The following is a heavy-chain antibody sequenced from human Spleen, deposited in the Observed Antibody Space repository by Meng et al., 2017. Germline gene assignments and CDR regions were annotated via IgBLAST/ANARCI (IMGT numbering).Heavy chain of an antibody. V-gene: IGHV3-43D*03. CDR1: GFTFDDYA. J-gene: IGHJ4*02. Sequence: GESLKISCAASGFTFDDYAMHWVRQAPGKGLEWVSLISWDGGSTYYADSVKGRFTISRDNSKNSLYLQMNSLRAEDTALYYCAKDRSQDYYDSSWGYYFDYWGQGTLVTVSS. CDR3: AKDRSQDYYDSSWGYYFDY. CDR2: ISWDGGST. D-gene: IGHD3-22*01.